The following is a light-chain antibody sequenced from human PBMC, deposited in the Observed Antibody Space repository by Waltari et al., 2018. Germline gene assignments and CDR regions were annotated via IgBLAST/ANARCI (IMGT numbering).Light chain of an antibody. CDR1: QTISNY. CDR2: TTS. J-gene: IGKJ4*01. Sequence: DIQMTQSPSSLSASVGDRVTITCRASQTISNYLAWYQQKPGKVPKLLIYTTSSLESGVPSRFSGSGSGTEFTLTINSLQPEDFATYYCQQHNSHPLTFGGGTKVEIK. V-gene: IGKV1-17*03. CDR3: QQHNSHPLT.